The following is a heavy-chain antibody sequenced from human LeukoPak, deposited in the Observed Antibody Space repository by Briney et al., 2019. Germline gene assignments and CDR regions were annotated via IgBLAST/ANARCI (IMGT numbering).Heavy chain of an antibody. D-gene: IGHD3-3*02. Sequence: GESLKISGKGSGYSFTSYWIGWVRQMPGKGLEWMGIIYPGDSDTRYSPSFQGQVTISADKSISTAYLQWSSLKASDTAMYYCARTISHYYYGMDVWGKGTTVTVSS. CDR1: GYSFTSYW. CDR3: ARTISHYYYGMDV. J-gene: IGHJ6*04. V-gene: IGHV5-51*01. CDR2: IYPGDSDT.